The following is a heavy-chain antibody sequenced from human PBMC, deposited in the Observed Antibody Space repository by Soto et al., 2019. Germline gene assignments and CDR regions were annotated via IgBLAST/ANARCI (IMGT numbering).Heavy chain of an antibody. CDR2: INPSGGST. V-gene: IGHV1-46*01. Sequence: ASVKVSCKASGYTFTSYYMHWARQAPGQGLEWMGIINPSGGSTSYAQKFQGRVTMTRDTSTSTVYMELSSLRSEDTAVYYCARAGPDIAAAADAFDIWGQGTTVTV. CDR1: GYTFTSYY. CDR3: ARAGPDIAAAADAFDI. D-gene: IGHD6-13*01. J-gene: IGHJ3*02.